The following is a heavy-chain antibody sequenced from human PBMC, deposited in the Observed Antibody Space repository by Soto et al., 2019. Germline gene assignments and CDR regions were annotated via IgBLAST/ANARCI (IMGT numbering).Heavy chain of an antibody. CDR2: IDREDYSK. V-gene: IGHV3-74*03. Sequence: DVRLVESGGGLFQPGGSLRLSCVASGFSFRDYWMHWVRQAPGKGLVWVSRIDREDYSKTYADSVKGRFTISRHNAKNTLFLQMNSLTVADTAVYYRLRQMTEATAVHYWGQGTLVTVSS. CDR3: LRQMTEATAVHY. CDR1: GFSFRDYW. D-gene: IGHD2-21*02. J-gene: IGHJ4*02.